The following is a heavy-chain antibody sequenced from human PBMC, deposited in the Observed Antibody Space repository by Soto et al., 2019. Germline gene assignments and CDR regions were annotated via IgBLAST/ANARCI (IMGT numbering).Heavy chain of an antibody. Sequence: ASVKVSCKASGYTFTGYYMHLVRQAPGQGLEWMGWINPNSGGTNYAQKFQGWVTMTRDTSISTAYMELSRLRSDDTAVYYCAREIGEAAAGLHYYYMEVWGKGTTVTVSS. D-gene: IGHD6-13*01. CDR1: GYTFTGYY. J-gene: IGHJ6*03. CDR3: AREIGEAAAGLHYYYMEV. V-gene: IGHV1-2*04. CDR2: INPNSGGT.